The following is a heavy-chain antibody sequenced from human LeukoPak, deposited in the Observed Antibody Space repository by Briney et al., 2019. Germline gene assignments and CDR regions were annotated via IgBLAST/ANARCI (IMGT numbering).Heavy chain of an antibody. D-gene: IGHD4-17*01. CDR2: ISSSSSTI. CDR3: AKVPDYGDPYYFDY. V-gene: IGHV3-48*04. Sequence: SGGSLRLSCALSRFTLSSYSMNWVRQAPGKGLEWVSYISSSSSTIYYADSVKGRFTISRDNAKNSLYLQMNSLRAEDTALYYCAKVPDYGDPYYFDYWGQGTLVTVSS. CDR1: RFTLSSYS. J-gene: IGHJ4*02.